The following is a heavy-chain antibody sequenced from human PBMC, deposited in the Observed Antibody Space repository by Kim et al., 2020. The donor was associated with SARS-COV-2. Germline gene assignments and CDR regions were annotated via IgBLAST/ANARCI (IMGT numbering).Heavy chain of an antibody. Sequence: ADAVKGRFDISKENTKNTQYLQMNSLRAEDSAVYYCARDRSRAGHTTVDQWGQGTLVTVSS. D-gene: IGHD1-26*01. V-gene: IGHV3-74*01. CDR3: ARDRSRAGHTTVDQ. J-gene: IGHJ4*02.